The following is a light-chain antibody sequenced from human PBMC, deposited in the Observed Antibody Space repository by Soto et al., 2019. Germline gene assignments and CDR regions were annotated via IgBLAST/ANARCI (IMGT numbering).Light chain of an antibody. Sequence: QLVLTQPPSASGTPGQRVTISCSGSSSNIGSHYVFWFQQLPGTAPKLLFYRNNQRPSGVPDRFSGSKSGTSASLAISGRRSEDEADYYCAAWDDSLSGWVFRGGTKLTDL. CDR3: AAWDDSLSGWV. CDR1: SSNIGSHY. V-gene: IGLV1-47*01. J-gene: IGLJ3*02. CDR2: RNN.